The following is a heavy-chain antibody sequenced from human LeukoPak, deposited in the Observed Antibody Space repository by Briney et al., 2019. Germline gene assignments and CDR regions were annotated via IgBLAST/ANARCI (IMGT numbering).Heavy chain of an antibody. CDR2: ISDSGGST. Sequence: GGSLRLSCAASGFTFSTYAMSWVRQAPGKGLEWVSAISDSGGSTYYADSVKGRFTISRDNSKSTLYLQMNSLRAEDTALYYCAKEDYYDSSGYYPLGFWGRGTLVTVSS. D-gene: IGHD3-22*01. CDR1: GFTFSTYA. CDR3: AKEDYYDSSGYYPLGF. V-gene: IGHV3-23*01. J-gene: IGHJ4*02.